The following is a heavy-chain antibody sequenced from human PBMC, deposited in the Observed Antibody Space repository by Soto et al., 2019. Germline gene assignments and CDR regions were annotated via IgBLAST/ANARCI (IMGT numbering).Heavy chain of an antibody. CDR2: IYYSGST. J-gene: IGHJ5*02. CDR1: GGSISSSSYY. CDR3: ARQRDFWSGYWFDP. Sequence: ETLSLTCTVSGGSISSSSYYWGWIRQPPGKGLEWIGSIYYSGSTYYNPSLKSRVTISVDASKNQFSLKLSSVTAADTAVYYCARQRDFWSGYWFDPWGQGTLVTVSS. V-gene: IGHV4-39*01. D-gene: IGHD3-3*01.